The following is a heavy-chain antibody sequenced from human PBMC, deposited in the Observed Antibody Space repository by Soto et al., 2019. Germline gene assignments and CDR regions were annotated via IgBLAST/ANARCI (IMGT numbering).Heavy chain of an antibody. V-gene: IGHV4-31*03. CDR3: ARVGRLYYDFWSGYPGTFDY. J-gene: IGHJ4*02. Sequence: SETLSLTCTVSGGSISSGGYYWSWIRQHPGKGLEWIGYIYYSGSTYYNPSLKSRVTISVDTSKNQFSLKLSSVTAADTAVYYCARVGRLYYDFWSGYPGTFDYWGQGTLVTVSS. CDR1: GGSISSGGYY. CDR2: IYYSGST. D-gene: IGHD3-3*01.